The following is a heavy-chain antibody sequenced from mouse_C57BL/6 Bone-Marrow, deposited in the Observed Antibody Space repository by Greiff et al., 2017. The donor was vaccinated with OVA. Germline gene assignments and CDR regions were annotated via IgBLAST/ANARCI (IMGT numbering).Heavy chain of an antibody. CDR1: GYSFTGYY. Sequence: EVQLVESGPELVKPGASVKISCKASGYSFTGYYMHWVKQSHGNILDWIGYIYPYNGVSSYNQKFKGKATLTVDKSSSTAYMELRSLTSEDSAVYYCAREGTTVVEDYFDYWGQGTTLTVSS. V-gene: IGHV1-31*01. CDR3: AREGTTVVEDYFDY. J-gene: IGHJ2*01. CDR2: IYPYNGVS. D-gene: IGHD1-1*01.